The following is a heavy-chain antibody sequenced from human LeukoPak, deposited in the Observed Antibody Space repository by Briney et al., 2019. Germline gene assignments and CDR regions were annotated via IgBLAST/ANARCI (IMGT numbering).Heavy chain of an antibody. CDR2: IYYSGST. Sequence: SQTLSLTCTVSGGSISSGDYYWSWIRQPPGKGLEWIGYIYYSGSTYYNPSLKSRVTISVDTSKNQFSLKLSSVTAADTAVYYCARRPYDSSGYYFHYFDYWGQGTLVTVTS. J-gene: IGHJ4*02. CDR3: ARRPYDSSGYYFHYFDY. CDR1: GGSISSGDYY. D-gene: IGHD3-22*01. V-gene: IGHV4-30-4*08.